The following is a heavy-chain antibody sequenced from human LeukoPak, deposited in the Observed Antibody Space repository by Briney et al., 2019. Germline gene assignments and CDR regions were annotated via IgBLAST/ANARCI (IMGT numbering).Heavy chain of an antibody. V-gene: IGHV3-48*01. D-gene: IGHD1-7*01. CDR2: ISSSSSTI. CDR3: ARENNWNYGTFDY. CDR1: GFTFSSYA. J-gene: IGHJ4*02. Sequence: PGGSLRLSCAASGFTFSSYAMNWVRQAPGKGLEWVSYISSSSSTIYYAGSVKGRFTISRDNAKNSLYLQMNSLRAEDTAVYYCARENNWNYGTFDYWGQGTLVTVSS.